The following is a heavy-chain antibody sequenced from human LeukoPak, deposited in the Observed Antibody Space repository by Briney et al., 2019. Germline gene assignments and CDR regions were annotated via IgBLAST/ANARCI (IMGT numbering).Heavy chain of an antibody. D-gene: IGHD3-10*01. CDR2: VYYSGST. CDR1: GDSISSGGYY. CDR3: ARSELLWFGGVNSGFDY. V-gene: IGHV4-61*08. J-gene: IGHJ4*02. Sequence: SQTLSLTCTVSGDSISSGGYYWNWIRQPPGKGLEWIGYVYYSGSTNYNPSLKSRVTISIDTSRTQFSLKLSSVTAADTAVYYCARSELLWFGGVNSGFDYWGQGTLVTVSS.